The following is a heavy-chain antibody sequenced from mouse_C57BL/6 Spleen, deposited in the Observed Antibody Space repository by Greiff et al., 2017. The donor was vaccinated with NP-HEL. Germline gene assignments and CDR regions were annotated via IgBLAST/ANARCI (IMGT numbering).Heavy chain of an antibody. CDR1: GYTFTDYE. Sequence: QVQLQQPGAELVRPGASVTLSCKASGYTFTDYEMHWVKQTPVHGLEWIGAIDPETGGTAYNQKFKGKAILTADKSSSTAYMELRSLTSEDSAVYYGTRSRTVVATGYFGCWGQGATLTVSS. CDR3: TRSRTVVATGYFGC. J-gene: IGHJ2*01. CDR2: IDPETGGT. D-gene: IGHD1-1*01. V-gene: IGHV1-15*01.